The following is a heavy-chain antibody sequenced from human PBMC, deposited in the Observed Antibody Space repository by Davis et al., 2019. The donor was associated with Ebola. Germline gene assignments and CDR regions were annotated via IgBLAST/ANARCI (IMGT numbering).Heavy chain of an antibody. V-gene: IGHV3-7*03. Sequence: PGGSLRLSCAASGFTFSSYWMSWVRQAPGKGLEWVANIKQDGSEKYYVDSVKGRFTISRDNAKNSLYLQMNSLRAEDTAVFYCAKAVGNSGWYNFDYWGQGTLVTVSS. J-gene: IGHJ4*02. D-gene: IGHD6-19*01. CDR2: IKQDGSEK. CDR3: AKAVGNSGWYNFDY. CDR1: GFTFSSYW.